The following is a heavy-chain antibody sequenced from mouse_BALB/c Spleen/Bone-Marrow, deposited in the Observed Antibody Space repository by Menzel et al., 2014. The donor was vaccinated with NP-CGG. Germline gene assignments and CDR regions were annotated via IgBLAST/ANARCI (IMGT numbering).Heavy chain of an antibody. CDR1: GFSLTSYG. J-gene: IGHJ3*01. D-gene: IGHD1-1*01. V-gene: IGHV2-2*02. CDR2: IWSGGST. Sequence: VKLMESGPGLVQPSQSLSITCTVSGFSLTSYGLHWVHQSPGKGLEWLGVIWSGGSTDYNAAFISRLSISKDNSKSQFFFKMNSLQANDTAIYYCARNYYGRSAYWGQGTLVTVSA. CDR3: ARNYYGRSAY.